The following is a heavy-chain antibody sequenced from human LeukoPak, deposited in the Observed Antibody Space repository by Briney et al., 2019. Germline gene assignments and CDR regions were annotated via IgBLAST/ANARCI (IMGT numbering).Heavy chain of an antibody. D-gene: IGHD5-18*01. V-gene: IGHV3-23*01. CDR3: AKDRGYHYGYDY. CDR1: GFTFSSYT. J-gene: IGHJ4*02. Sequence: GGSLRLSCAASGFTFSSYTMSWVRQAPGKGLEWVSSITGSGYNIYYGDSVKGRFTMSRDESKNTLYVQMNSLRVEDTAVYYCAKDRGYHYGYDYWGQGTLVTVSS. CDR2: ITGSGYNI.